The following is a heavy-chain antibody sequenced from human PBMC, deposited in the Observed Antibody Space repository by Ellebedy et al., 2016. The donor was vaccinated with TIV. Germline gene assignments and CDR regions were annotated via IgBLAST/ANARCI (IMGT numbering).Heavy chain of an antibody. Sequence: PGGSLRLSCAASGFTFSRFGMQWVRQAPGKGLEWVAAISHDGSVKHYADSVKGRFTISRDNSKNTLNLQLSSLRSEDTAVYYCAKETTELTATTLYWGQGTLVTVSS. V-gene: IGHV3-30*18. CDR1: GFTFSRFG. J-gene: IGHJ4*02. CDR3: AKETTELTATTLY. CDR2: ISHDGSVK. D-gene: IGHD1-1*01.